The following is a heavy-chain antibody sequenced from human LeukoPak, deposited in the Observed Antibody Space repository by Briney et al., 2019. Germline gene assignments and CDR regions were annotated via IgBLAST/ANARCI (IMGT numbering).Heavy chain of an antibody. J-gene: IGHJ6*03. CDR1: GFTFSSYS. Sequence: PGGSLSLSCAASGFTFSSYSMNWVRKAPGKGLEWVSSIISSSSYIYYADSVKGRFTISRDNTKNSLYLQMNSLRAEDTAVYYCARDDLELARGYYYYYMDVWGKGTTVTVSS. CDR2: IISSSSYI. CDR3: ARDDLELARGYYYYYMDV. V-gene: IGHV3-21*01. D-gene: IGHD1-26*01.